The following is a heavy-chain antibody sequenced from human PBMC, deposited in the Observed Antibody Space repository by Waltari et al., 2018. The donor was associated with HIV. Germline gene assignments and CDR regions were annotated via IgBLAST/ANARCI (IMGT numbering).Heavy chain of an antibody. CDR3: AQGTGFSTNPFDY. J-gene: IGHJ4*02. D-gene: IGHD2-8*02. Sequence: DVKILESGGGLVQPGGSLTLSCAVSGSTFPNYGMYWVREAPENGLELVSGISGSGVTTYYADSVKGRFTISRDNSKNTVNLQMDNLRANDTAVYYCAQGTGFSTNPFDYWGQGTLVTVSS. CDR1: GSTFPNYG. CDR2: ISGSGVTT. V-gene: IGHV3-23*01.